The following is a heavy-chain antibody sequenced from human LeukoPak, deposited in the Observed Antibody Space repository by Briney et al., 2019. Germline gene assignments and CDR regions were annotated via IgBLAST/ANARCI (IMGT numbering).Heavy chain of an antibody. CDR3: AREGHGSGSYWDY. CDR1: GFTVSSNY. V-gene: IGHV3-53*01. D-gene: IGHD3-10*01. CDR2: IYSGGST. Sequence: PGGSLRLSCAASGFTVSSNYMSWVRQAPGKGLEWVSVIYSGGSTYYADFVKGRFTISRDNSKNTLYLQMNSLRAEDTAVYYCAREGHGSGSYWDYWGQGTLVTVSS. J-gene: IGHJ4*02.